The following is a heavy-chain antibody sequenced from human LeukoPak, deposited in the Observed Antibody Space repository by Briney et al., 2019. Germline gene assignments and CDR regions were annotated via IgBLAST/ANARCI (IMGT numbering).Heavy chain of an antibody. J-gene: IGHJ4*02. D-gene: IGHD3-22*01. CDR1: GFTFSSYA. CDR3: AKVHYYYDSSGYYWDY. V-gene: IGHV3-23*01. CDR2: ISGSGGST. Sequence: GGSLRLSCAASGFTFSSYAMSWVRQAPGKGLEWVSAISGSGGSTYYADSVKGRFTISRDNSKNTLYLQMSSLRAEDTAVYYCAKVHYYYDSSGYYWDYWGQGTLVTVSS.